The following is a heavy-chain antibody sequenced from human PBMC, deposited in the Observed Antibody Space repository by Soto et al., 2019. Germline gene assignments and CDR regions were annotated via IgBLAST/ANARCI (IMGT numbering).Heavy chain of an antibody. CDR2: INPSGGST. CDR3: ATADCSSTSCYLGRWFDP. J-gene: IGHJ5*02. CDR1: GYTFTSYY. D-gene: IGHD2-2*01. Sequence: ASVKVSCKASGYTFTSYYMHWVRQAPGQGLEWMGIINPSGGSTSYAQKFQGRVTMTRDTSTGTVYMELSSLRSEDTAVYYCATADCSSTSCYLGRWFDPWGQGTLVTVSS. V-gene: IGHV1-46*01.